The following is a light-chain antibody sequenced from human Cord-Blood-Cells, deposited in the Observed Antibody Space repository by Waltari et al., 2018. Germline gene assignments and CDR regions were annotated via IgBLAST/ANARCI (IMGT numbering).Light chain of an antibody. CDR1: SSDVGGYNY. Sequence: QSALTQPASVSGSPGQSITIYCTGTSSDVGGYNYVSWYQQHPGKAPKLMIYDVSNRPSGVSNRFSGSKSGNTASLTNSGLQAEDEADYYCSSYTSSSTLVFGGGTKLTVL. CDR2: DVS. J-gene: IGLJ2*01. CDR3: SSYTSSSTLV. V-gene: IGLV2-14*01.